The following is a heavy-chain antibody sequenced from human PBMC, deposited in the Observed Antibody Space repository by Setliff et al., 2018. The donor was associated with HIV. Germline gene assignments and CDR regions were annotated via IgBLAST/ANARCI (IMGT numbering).Heavy chain of an antibody. D-gene: IGHD2-15*01. CDR1: GYSISSGYY. V-gene: IGHV4-38-2*01. CDR3: ASRRDYCSGGSCQIFDY. J-gene: IGHJ4*02. CDR2: IYHSGSA. Sequence: SETLSLTCAVSGYSISSGYYWGWIRQPPGKGLEWIGNIYHSGSAYYNPSLKSRVTIPVDTSKNQFSLKLNSVTAADTAVYYCASRRDYCSGGSCQIFDYWGQETLVTVSS.